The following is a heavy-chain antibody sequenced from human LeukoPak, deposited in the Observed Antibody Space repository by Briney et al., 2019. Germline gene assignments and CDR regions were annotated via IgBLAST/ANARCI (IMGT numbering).Heavy chain of an antibody. CDR3: ARDQGVYRSGGSCTAFDI. CDR2: ISGSSSYI. J-gene: IGHJ3*02. CDR1: GFTFSSYS. Sequence: GGSLRLSCAASGFTFSSYSMNWVRQAPGKGLEWVSSISGSSSYIYYGDSVKGRCTISRDNAKKSLYLQMNSLRAEDTAVYYCARDQGVYRSGGSCTAFDIWGQGTMVTVSS. D-gene: IGHD2-15*01. V-gene: IGHV3-21*01.